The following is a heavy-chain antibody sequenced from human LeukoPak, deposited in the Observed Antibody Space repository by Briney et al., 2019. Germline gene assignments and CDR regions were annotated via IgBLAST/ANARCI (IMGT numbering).Heavy chain of an antibody. J-gene: IGHJ4*02. D-gene: IGHD3-22*01. CDR1: GFAFSSYA. Sequence: GGSLRLSCAASGFAFSSYAMHWVRQAPGKGLEWVAVISYDGSNKYYADSVKGRFIISRDNSKNTLYLQMNSLRDEDTAVYYCARDRYYYDSSGYYLDYWGQGTLVTVSS. CDR2: ISYDGSNK. V-gene: IGHV3-30*04. CDR3: ARDRYYYDSSGYYLDY.